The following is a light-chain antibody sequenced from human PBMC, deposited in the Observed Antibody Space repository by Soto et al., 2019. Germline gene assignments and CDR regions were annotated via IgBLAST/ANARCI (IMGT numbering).Light chain of an antibody. CDR1: GSGIGAYNY. CDR3: SSFTTSYFYV. Sequence: QSALTQPASVSGSPGQSITISCTGSGSGIGAYNYASWYQQHPGKAPKLLIHGVTRRPSGVSSRFSASKSAYTASLTISGLQAEDEATYFCSSFTTSYFYVFGPGTKVTVL. J-gene: IGLJ1*01. CDR2: GVT. V-gene: IGLV2-14*01.